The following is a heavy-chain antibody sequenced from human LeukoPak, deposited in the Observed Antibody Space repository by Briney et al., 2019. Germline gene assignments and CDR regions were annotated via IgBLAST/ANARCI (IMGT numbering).Heavy chain of an antibody. Sequence: SETLSLTCTVSGGSISSYYWSWIRQPPGKGLEWIGNIYNSGGTNYNPSLKSRVATSVDTSKNQFSLKLTSVTAADTAVYYCARYRGNSNGGFDPWGQGTLVTVSS. CDR1: GGSISSYY. CDR2: IYNSGGT. J-gene: IGHJ5*02. V-gene: IGHV4-59*01. D-gene: IGHD4-23*01. CDR3: ARYRGNSNGGFDP.